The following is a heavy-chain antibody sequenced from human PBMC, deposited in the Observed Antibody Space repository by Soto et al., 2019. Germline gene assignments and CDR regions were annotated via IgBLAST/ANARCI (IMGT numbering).Heavy chain of an antibody. D-gene: IGHD4-4*01. CDR2: INTNTGNP. J-gene: IGHJ6*02. V-gene: IGHV7-4-1*01. CDR1: GYTFTSYA. CDR3: ARGYSLSYYYYYGMDV. Sequence: ASVKVSCKASGYTFTSYAMNWVRQAPGQGLEWMGWINTNTGNPTYAQGFTGRFVFSLDTSVSTAYLQICSLKAEDTAVYYCARGYSLSYYYYYGMDVWGQGTTVTVSS.